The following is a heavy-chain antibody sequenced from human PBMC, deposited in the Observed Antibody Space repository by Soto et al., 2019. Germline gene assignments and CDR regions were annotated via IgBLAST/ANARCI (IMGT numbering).Heavy chain of an antibody. J-gene: IGHJ6*02. CDR2: IDPSDSYT. D-gene: IGHD3-9*01. V-gene: IGHV5-10-1*01. Sequence: GESLKISCKGSGYSFTSYWISWVRQMPGKGLEWMGRIDPSDSYTNYSPSFQGHVTISADKSISTAYLQWSSLKASDTAMYYCERDLTEGYYYYGMDVWGQGTTVTVSS. CDR1: GYSFTSYW. CDR3: ERDLTEGYYYYGMDV.